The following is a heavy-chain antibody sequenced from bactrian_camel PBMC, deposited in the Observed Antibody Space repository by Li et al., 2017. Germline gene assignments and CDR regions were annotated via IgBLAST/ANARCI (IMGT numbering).Heavy chain of an antibody. D-gene: IGHD5*01. CDR2: INSGGGTT. Sequence: VQLVESGGGSVQPGGSLRLSCDVSGLTSSLYYVSWVRQAPGKGLEWVSTINSGGGTTYYADSLKGRFTISRDNAKNTVYLQMNSLKPEDTAVYYCAAGGPYGLGTEYNYWGQGTQVTVS. CDR3: AAGGPYGLGTEYNY. J-gene: IGHJ4*01. V-gene: IGHV3S40*01. CDR1: GLTSSLYY.